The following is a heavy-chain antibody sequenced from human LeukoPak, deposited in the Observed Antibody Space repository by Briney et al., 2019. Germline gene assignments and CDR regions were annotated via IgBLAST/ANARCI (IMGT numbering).Heavy chain of an antibody. V-gene: IGHV3-48*03. D-gene: IGHD1-26*01. CDR1: GFTFSSYD. J-gene: IGHJ4*02. CDR3: ARGLVGPTVY. Sequence: PGGSLRLSCAASGFTFSSYDMNWVRQPPGKGLEWVSYISSDDSTIYYADSVEGRFTISRDNAKNSLYLQMNSLRAEDTAVYYCARGLVGPTVYWGQGTLVTVSS. CDR2: ISSDDSTI.